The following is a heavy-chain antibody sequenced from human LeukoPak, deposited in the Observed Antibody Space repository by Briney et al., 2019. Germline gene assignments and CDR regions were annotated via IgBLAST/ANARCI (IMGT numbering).Heavy chain of an antibody. D-gene: IGHD3-3*01. J-gene: IGHJ3*02. Sequence: GGSLRLSCAAFGFTFSNYGMHWVRQAPGKGLEWVAVIWFDGGNKYYADSVKGRFTISRDNSKSTLYLQMNSLRAEDTAVYYCAREYYDPGAFDIWGQGTMVTVSS. CDR2: IWFDGGNK. CDR3: AREYYDPGAFDI. CDR1: GFTFSNYG. V-gene: IGHV3-33*01.